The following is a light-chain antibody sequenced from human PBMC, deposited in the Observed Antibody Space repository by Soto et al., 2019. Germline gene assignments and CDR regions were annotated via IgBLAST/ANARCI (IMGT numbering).Light chain of an antibody. V-gene: IGLV2-14*01. J-gene: IGLJ2*01. Sequence: QSVLTQPASVSGSPGQSITISCTGTSSDVGGYNYVSWYQQHPGKAPKLMIYDVSNRPSGVSNRFSGSKSGNTASLTISGLQAEDEADYYCSSYTSGSPLVFGGGTKLTVL. CDR3: SSYTSGSPLV. CDR1: SSDVGGYNY. CDR2: DVS.